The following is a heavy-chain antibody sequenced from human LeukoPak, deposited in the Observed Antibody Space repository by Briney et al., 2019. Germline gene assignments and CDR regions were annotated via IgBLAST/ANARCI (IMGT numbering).Heavy chain of an antibody. CDR2: INHSGNT. CDR1: GGSFSGYY. V-gene: IGHV4-34*01. D-gene: IGHD3-3*01. CDR3: ASMNFKRFFAAYYGMDV. Sequence: SETLSLTCAVYGGSFSGYYWSWMRQRPGKGLEWSGEINHSGNTNYNPSPKSRDTISVDTSKNQYSLKLSSVTAADTAVYYCASMNFKRFFAAYYGMDVWGQGTTVTVSS. J-gene: IGHJ6*02.